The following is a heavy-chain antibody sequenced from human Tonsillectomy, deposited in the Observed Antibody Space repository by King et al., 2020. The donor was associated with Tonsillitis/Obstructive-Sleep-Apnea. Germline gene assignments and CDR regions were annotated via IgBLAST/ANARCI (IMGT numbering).Heavy chain of an antibody. V-gene: IGHV3-43*02. CDR2: ISGDGGST. J-gene: IGHJ6*03. CDR1: GFTFDDYA. Sequence: QLVQSGGGVVQPGGSLRLSCAASGFTFDDYAMHWVRQAPGKGLEWVSLISGDGGSTYYADSVKGRFTISRDNSKNSLYLQMNRLRTEDTALYYCAKDYYDVLAGSGYDYYMDVWGKGTTVTVSS. CDR3: AKDYYDVLAGSGYDYYMDV. D-gene: IGHD3-9*01.